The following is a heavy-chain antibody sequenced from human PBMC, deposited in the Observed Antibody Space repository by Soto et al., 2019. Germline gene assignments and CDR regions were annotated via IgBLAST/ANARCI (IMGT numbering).Heavy chain of an antibody. CDR2: IIPILGIA. V-gene: IGHV1-69*08. D-gene: IGHD6-19*01. CDR1: GGTFSSYT. J-gene: IGHJ4*02. CDR3: ARDLRYSSGCFDY. Sequence: QVQLVQSGAEVKKPGSSVKVSCKASGGTFSSYTISWVRQAPGQGLEWMGRIIPILGIANYAQKFQGRVTSTADKSTSTAYMELSSLRYEDAAVYYCARDLRYSSGCFDYWGQGTLVTVSS.